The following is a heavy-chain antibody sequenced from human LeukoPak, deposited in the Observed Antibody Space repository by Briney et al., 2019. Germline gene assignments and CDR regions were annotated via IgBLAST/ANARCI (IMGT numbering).Heavy chain of an antibody. D-gene: IGHD4-11*01. CDR2: ISNDGGNK. V-gene: IGHV3-30-3*02. CDR1: GFTFSSYA. CDR3: AKNPTTHNYVTGGGGGFDP. Sequence: GRSLRLSCAASGFTFSSYALHWVRQSPGKGLEWVAVISNDGGNKYYADSVKGRFTISRDNSMNTLYLQMNSLRPEDSAVYYCAKNPTTHNYVTGGGGGFDPWGQGTLVTVSS. J-gene: IGHJ5*02.